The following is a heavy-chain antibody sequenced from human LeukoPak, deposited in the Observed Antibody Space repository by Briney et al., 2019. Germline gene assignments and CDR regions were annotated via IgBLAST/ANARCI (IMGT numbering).Heavy chain of an antibody. D-gene: IGHD6-13*01. V-gene: IGHV3-23*01. CDR1: GFTFSSHA. CDR3: TRDVSQSSSWYGEFDY. J-gene: IGHJ4*02. CDR2: VSGGGGST. Sequence: GGSLRLSCAASGFTFSSHAMNWVRQAPGKGLEWVSAVSGGGGSTYYADSVKGRFTISRDNAKNTLYLQMNSLRDEDTAVYYCTRDVSQSSSWYGEFDYWGQGTQVTVSS.